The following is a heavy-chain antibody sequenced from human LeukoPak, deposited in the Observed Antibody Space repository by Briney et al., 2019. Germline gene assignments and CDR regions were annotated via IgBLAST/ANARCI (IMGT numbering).Heavy chain of an antibody. Sequence: GESLKISFKGLGXNFGSYLNAWVRQMPGKGLEWMGIIYPGASEIRYSPSFQGQVTISADTSISTAYLQWSSLKTSDTAMYYCARASRDGYNQNFDFWGQGTLVTVSS. CDR1: GXNFGSYL. CDR3: ARASRDGYNQNFDF. D-gene: IGHD5-24*01. V-gene: IGHV5-51*01. CDR2: IYPGASEI. J-gene: IGHJ4*02.